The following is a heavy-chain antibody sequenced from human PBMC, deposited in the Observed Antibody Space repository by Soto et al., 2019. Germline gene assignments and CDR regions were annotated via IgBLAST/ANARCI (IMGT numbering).Heavy chain of an antibody. V-gene: IGHV5-10-1*01. CDR3: ARRSGSSWGGYGMDV. D-gene: IGHD6-6*01. J-gene: IGHJ6*02. CDR1: GYSFTSYW. CDR2: IDPSDSYT. Sequence: PGESLKISCKGSGYSFTSYWISWVRQMPGKGLEWVGRIDPSDSYTNYSPSFQGHVTISADKSISTAYLQWSSLKASDTAMYYCARRSGSSWGGYGMDVWGQGTTVTVSS.